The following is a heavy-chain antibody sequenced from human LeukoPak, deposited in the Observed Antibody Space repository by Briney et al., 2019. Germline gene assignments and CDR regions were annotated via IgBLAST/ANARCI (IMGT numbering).Heavy chain of an antibody. CDR3: ARDAEYYYGSGSYSSGIDV. CDR1: GGSLNSAGYY. D-gene: IGHD3-10*01. Sequence: TSETLSLTCTVSGGSLNSAGYYWSWIRQHPGKGLEWNGYVYYSGNTYYNPYLKSRVAISVDRSKNQFSLRLTSATAADTAVYYCARDAEYYYGSGSYSSGIDVWGQGTTVTVSS. CDR2: VYYSGNT. J-gene: IGHJ6*02. V-gene: IGHV4-31*03.